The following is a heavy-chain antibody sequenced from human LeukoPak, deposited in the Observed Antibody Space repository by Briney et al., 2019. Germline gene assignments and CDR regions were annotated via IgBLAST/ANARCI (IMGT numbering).Heavy chain of an antibody. CDR2: INHNGNVN. J-gene: IGHJ4*02. CDR1: GFTFSSYW. Sequence: GESLRLSCAASGFTFSSYWMNWARQAPGKGLEWVASINHNGNVNYYVDSVKGRFTISRDNSKNTLYLQMNSLRAEDTAVYYCARDGLWDGSNPQYYFDYWGQGTLVTVSS. V-gene: IGHV3-7*01. D-gene: IGHD5-24*01. CDR3: ARDGLWDGSNPQYYFDY.